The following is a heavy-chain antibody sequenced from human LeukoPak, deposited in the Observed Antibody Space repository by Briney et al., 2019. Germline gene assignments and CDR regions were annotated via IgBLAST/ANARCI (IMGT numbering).Heavy chain of an antibody. Sequence: SETLSLTCTVSGGSISSYYWSWIRQPPGKGLEWIGYIYYSGSTNYSPSLKSRVTISVDTSKNQFSLKLSSVTAADTAVYYCARIIAVAATEDYWGQGTLVTVSS. V-gene: IGHV4-59*01. CDR2: IYYSGST. D-gene: IGHD6-19*01. CDR1: GGSISSYY. J-gene: IGHJ4*02. CDR3: ARIIAVAATEDY.